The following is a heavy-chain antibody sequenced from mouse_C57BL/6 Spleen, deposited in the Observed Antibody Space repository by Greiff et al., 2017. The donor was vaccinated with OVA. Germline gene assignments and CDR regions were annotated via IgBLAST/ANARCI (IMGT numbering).Heavy chain of an antibody. Sequence: EVKLMESGPELVKPGASVKISCKASGYTFTDYYMNWVKQSHGKSLEWIGDINPNNGGTSYNQKFKGKATLTVDKSSSTAYMELRSLTSEDSAVYYCAREGDVAPFAYWGQGTLVTVSA. D-gene: IGHD1-1*01. CDR1: GYTFTDYY. CDR2: INPNNGGT. CDR3: AREGDVAPFAY. V-gene: IGHV1-26*01. J-gene: IGHJ3*01.